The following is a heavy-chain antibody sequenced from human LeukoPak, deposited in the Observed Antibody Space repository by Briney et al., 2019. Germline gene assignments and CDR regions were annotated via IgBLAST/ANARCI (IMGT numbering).Heavy chain of an antibody. CDR3: ARDVYMVRGVIITPGFDY. Sequence: GGSLRLSCEASGFTFSINGMHWVRQAPGKGLEWVAVIWYDGSTKYYADSVKGRFTISRDNSKNTLYPQMNSLRAEDTAVYYCARDVYMVRGVIITPGFDYWGQGTLVTVSS. D-gene: IGHD3-10*01. J-gene: IGHJ4*02. CDR1: GFTFSING. V-gene: IGHV3-33*01. CDR2: IWYDGSTK.